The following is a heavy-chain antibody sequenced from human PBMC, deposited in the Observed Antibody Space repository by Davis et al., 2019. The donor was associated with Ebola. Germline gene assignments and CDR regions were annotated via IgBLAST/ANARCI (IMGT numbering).Heavy chain of an antibody. CDR3: ATWTGAYTSPNYQYAMDV. Sequence: ASVKVSCKASGYTFTGYYMHWVRQAPGQGLEWMGWINPNSGGTNYAQKFQGRVTITADKSTSTVYMELSSLRFDDTAVYYCATWTGAYTSPNYQYAMDVWGPGTTVTVSS. J-gene: IGHJ6*02. CDR1: GYTFTGYY. CDR2: INPNSGGT. D-gene: IGHD3/OR15-3a*01. V-gene: IGHV1-2*02.